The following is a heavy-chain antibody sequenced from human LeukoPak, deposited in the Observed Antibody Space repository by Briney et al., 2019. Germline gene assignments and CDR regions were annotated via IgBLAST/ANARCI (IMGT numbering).Heavy chain of an antibody. CDR3: ARSYCSGGSCHVAGMDV. J-gene: IGHJ6*04. D-gene: IGHD2-15*01. CDR1: GGSISSYY. CDR2: IYYSGST. V-gene: IGHV4-59*01. Sequence: KPSETLSLTCTVSGGSISSYYWSWIRQPPGKGLEWIGYIYYSGSTNYNPSLKSRVTTSVDTSKNQFSLKLNSVTAADTAVYYCARSYCSGGSCHVAGMDVWGKGTTVTVSS.